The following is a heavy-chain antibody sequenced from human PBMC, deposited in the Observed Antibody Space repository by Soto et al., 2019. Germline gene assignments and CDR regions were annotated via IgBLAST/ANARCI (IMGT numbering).Heavy chain of an antibody. CDR3: AKSTMLVVVMNFDY. CDR2: ISYDGSNK. V-gene: IGHV3-30*18. CDR1: GFTFSSYG. D-gene: IGHD3-22*01. Sequence: GGSLRLSCAASGFTFSSYGMHWVRQAPGKGLEWVAVISYDGSNKYYADSVKGRFTISRDNSKNTLYLQMNSLRAEDTAVYYCAKSTMLVVVMNFDYWGQATLVTVSS. J-gene: IGHJ4*02.